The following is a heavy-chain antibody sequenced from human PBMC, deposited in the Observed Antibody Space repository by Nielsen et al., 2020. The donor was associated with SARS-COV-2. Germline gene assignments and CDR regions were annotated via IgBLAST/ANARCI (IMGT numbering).Heavy chain of an antibody. J-gene: IGHJ6*03. Sequence: WIRQPPGKGLEWIGYIYYSGSTYYNPSLKSRVTISVDTSKNQFSLKLSSVTAADTAVYYCARDRGFFDTMVRGVRFYYYYMDVWAKGPRSPSP. V-gene: IGHV4-31*02. CDR2: IYYSGST. CDR3: ARDRGFFDTMVRGVRFYYYYMDV. D-gene: IGHD3-10*01.